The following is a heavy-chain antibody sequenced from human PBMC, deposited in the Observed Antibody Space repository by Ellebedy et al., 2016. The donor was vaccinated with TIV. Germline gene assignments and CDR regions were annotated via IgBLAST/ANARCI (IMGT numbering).Heavy chain of an antibody. J-gene: IGHJ1*01. CDR2: IWYDGSNK. D-gene: IGHD3-9*01. Sequence: GGSLRLSXAASGFTFSSYGMHWVRQAPGKGLEWVAVIWYDGSNKYYADSVKGRFTISRDNSKNTLYLQMNSLRAEDTAVYYCARDQTGYYGPPYFQHWGQGTLVTVSS. CDR1: GFTFSSYG. CDR3: ARDQTGYYGPPYFQH. V-gene: IGHV3-33*01.